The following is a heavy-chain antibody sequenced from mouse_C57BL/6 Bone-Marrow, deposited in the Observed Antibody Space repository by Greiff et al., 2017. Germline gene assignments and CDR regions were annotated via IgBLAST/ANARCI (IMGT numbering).Heavy chain of an antibody. CDR1: GYTFTSYW. D-gene: IGHD1-1*01. J-gene: IGHJ1*03. CDR2: IYPGSGST. Sequence: VQLQQPGAELVKPGASVKMSCKASGYTFTSYWITWVKQRPGQGLEWIGDIYPGSGSTNYNEKFKSKATLTVDTSSSTAYMQLSSLTSEDSAVYYCARKASGSSYDWYFDVWGTGTTVTVSS. V-gene: IGHV1-55*01. CDR3: ARKASGSSYDWYFDV.